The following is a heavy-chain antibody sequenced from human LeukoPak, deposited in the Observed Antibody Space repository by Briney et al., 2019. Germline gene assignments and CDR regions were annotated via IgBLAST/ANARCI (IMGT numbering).Heavy chain of an antibody. CDR1: GDSVSSNSGG. Sequence: SQSLSLTCAISGDSVSSNSGGWNWIRQSPSRGLEWLGRTYYRSEWHIDYADSVKSRITINPDKSKNQFSLQLKSVTPEDTAVYYCVRGGLVRGTLNSLSAFDIWGQGTMVIVSS. V-gene: IGHV6-1*01. J-gene: IGHJ3*02. CDR3: VRGGLVRGTLNSLSAFDI. D-gene: IGHD3-10*01. CDR2: TYYRSEWHI.